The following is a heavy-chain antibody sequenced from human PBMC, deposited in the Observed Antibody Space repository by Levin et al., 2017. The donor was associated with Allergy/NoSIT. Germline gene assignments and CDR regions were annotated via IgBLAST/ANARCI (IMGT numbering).Heavy chain of an antibody. CDR2: ISGSGGST. Sequence: PGGSLRLSCAASGFTFSSYAMSWVRQAPGKGLEWVSTISGSGGSTYYADSVKGRFTISRDNSKNTVYLQMNSLRAEDTAVYYCAKDRDTSCSPRFCAFDPWGLGTLVTVSS. CDR3: AKDRDTSCSPRFCAFDP. V-gene: IGHV3-23*01. CDR1: GFTFSSYA. J-gene: IGHJ5*02. D-gene: IGHD2-2*01.